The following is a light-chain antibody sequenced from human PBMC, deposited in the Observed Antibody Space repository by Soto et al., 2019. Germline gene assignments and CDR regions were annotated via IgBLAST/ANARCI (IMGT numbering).Light chain of an antibody. CDR3: SSYAGSNNPVV. Sequence: QSALTQPPSASGSPGQSVTISCTGTSSDVGSYKYVSWYQQHPGKAPKLMIYEVSQRPSGVPDRFSGSKSGNTASLTVSGLQADDEADYYCSSYAGSNNPVVFGGGTEVTVL. J-gene: IGLJ2*01. CDR1: SSDVGSYKY. CDR2: EVS. V-gene: IGLV2-8*01.